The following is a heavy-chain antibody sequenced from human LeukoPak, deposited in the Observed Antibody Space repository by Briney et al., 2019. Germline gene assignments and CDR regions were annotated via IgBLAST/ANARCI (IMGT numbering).Heavy chain of an antibody. Sequence: GGSLRLSCAASGFTFSSYGMHWVRQAPGKGLEWVAVISYDGSNKYYADSVKGRFTISRDNSKNTLYLQMDSLRAEDTAVYYCAKDYRHEFDYWGQGTLVTVSS. J-gene: IGHJ4*02. D-gene: IGHD4-11*01. V-gene: IGHV3-30*18. CDR1: GFTFSSYG. CDR3: AKDYRHEFDY. CDR2: ISYDGSNK.